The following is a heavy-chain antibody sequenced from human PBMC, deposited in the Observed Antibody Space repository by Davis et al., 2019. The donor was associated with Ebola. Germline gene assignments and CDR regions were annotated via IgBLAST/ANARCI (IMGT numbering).Heavy chain of an antibody. CDR2: IIPLFRSA. CDR3: ARVRTGYYFDSSDSPSWFDP. Sequence: SVKVSCKTSGGTFSSFAVSWLRQAPGQGLEWMGGIIPLFRSANYAQKFQDRVTITADESTRTSYMELSSLRSEDTAVYYCARVRTGYYFDSSDSPSWFDPWGQGALVIVSS. CDR1: GGTFSSFA. D-gene: IGHD3-22*01. J-gene: IGHJ5*02. V-gene: IGHV1-69*13.